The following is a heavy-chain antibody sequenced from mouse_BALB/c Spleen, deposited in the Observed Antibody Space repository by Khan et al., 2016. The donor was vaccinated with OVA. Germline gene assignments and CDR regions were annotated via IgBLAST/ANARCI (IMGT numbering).Heavy chain of an antibody. V-gene: IGHV5-4*02. CDR1: GFTFSDYY. CDR2: ISDGGSYI. J-gene: IGHJ3*01. Sequence: EVELVESGGGLVKPGGSLKLSCAASGFTFSDYYMYWVRPSPEKRLEWVATISDGGSYIYSPDSVKGRFPISRDKAKNNLILQMSSLQSEGTSMYYCARGGYGAFGYRGQGTLVTVSA. D-gene: IGHD2-14*01. CDR3: ARGGYGAFGY.